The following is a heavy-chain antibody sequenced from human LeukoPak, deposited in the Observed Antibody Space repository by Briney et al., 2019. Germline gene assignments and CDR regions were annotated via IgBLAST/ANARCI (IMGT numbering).Heavy chain of an antibody. CDR3: STGGDQRY. CDR2: TNPNRGYR. CDR1: GGTFSSYT. J-gene: IGHJ4*02. Sequence: ASVKVSCKASGGTFSSYTINWVRQAPGQGLEWLGWTNPNRGYRGYAQNFQGRVTLTSNTSISTAYMELINLTSDDTAVYYCSTGGDQRYWGQGTLVIVSS. D-gene: IGHD3-10*01. V-gene: IGHV1-8*01.